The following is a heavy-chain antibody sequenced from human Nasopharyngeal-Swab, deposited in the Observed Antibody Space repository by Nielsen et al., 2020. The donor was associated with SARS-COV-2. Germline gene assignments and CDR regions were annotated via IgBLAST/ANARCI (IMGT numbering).Heavy chain of an antibody. CDR1: GYTFTSYD. J-gene: IGHJ6*02. D-gene: IGHD3-9*01. CDR2: MNPNSGNT. V-gene: IGHV1-8*01. CDR3: ARGEERYFDRLLSYYYYGMDV. Sequence: ASVKVSCKASGYTFTSYDINWVRQATGQGLEWMGWMNPNSGNTGYAQKFQGRVTMTRNTSISTAYMELSSLRSEDTAVYYCARGEERYFDRLLSYYYYGMDVWGQGTTVTVSS.